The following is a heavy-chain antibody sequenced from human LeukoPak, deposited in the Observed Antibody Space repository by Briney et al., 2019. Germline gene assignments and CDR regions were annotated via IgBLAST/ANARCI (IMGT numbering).Heavy chain of an antibody. CDR1: GFTFSSYA. J-gene: IGHJ4*02. V-gene: IGHV3-21*01. CDR2: ISSSSDYI. D-gene: IGHD3-22*01. Sequence: GGSLRLSCAASGFTFSSYAMSWVRQAPGKGLEWVSSISSSSDYIYYADSVKGRFTISRDNAKNSLYLQMNSLRPEDTAVYYCASRYYYDSSGYLPFDYWGQGTLVTVSS. CDR3: ASRYYYDSSGYLPFDY.